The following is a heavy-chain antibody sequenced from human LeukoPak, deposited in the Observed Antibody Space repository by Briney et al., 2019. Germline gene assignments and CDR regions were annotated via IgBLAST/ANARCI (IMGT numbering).Heavy chain of an antibody. J-gene: IGHJ4*02. V-gene: IGHV3-11*06. CDR2: ISSSSSYI. Sequence: PGGSLRLSCAASGFTFSDYYMSWIRQAPGKGLEWGSSISSSSSYIYYAASVKGRFTISRDNAKTSLYLQMNSLRAEDTAVYYCARGGGLLNFDYWGQGTLVTVSS. D-gene: IGHD1-26*01. CDR1: GFTFSDYY. CDR3: ARGGGLLNFDY.